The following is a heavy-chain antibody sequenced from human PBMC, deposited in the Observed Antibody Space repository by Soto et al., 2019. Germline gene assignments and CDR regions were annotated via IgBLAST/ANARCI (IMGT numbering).Heavy chain of an antibody. CDR2: IRSKANSYAT. V-gene: IGHV3-73*02. D-gene: IGHD3-22*01. J-gene: IGHJ4*02. CDR1: GFTFSGSA. CDR3: TSHSPDDMILK. Sequence: EVQLVESGGGLVQPGGSLKLSCEASGFTFSGSAMHWVRQASGKVLEWVGRIRSKANSYATAYAASVKGRFSISREESKNTAYLPMNSLKTEDTAVYYCTSHSPDDMILKWGQGTKVTVSS.